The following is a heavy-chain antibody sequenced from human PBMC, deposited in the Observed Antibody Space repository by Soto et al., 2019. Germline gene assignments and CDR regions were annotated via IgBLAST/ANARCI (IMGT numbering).Heavy chain of an antibody. Sequence: GGSLRLSCAASGFTFSSYSMNWVRQAPGKGLEWVSYISSSSSTIYYADSVKGRFTISRDNAKNSLYLQMNSLRAEDTAVYYCAREDLSRSFDYWGQGTLVTVSS. V-gene: IGHV3-48*01. CDR2: ISSSSSTI. CDR3: AREDLSRSFDY. D-gene: IGHD3-16*02. J-gene: IGHJ4*02. CDR1: GFTFSSYS.